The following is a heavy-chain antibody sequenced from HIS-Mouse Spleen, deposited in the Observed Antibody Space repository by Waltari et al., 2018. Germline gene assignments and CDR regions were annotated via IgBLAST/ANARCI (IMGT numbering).Heavy chain of an antibody. CDR2: VYYSGST. CDR3: ARDRELYFDY. CDR1: GGSISSSRYY. V-gene: IGHV4-39*07. J-gene: IGHJ4*02. Sequence: QLQLQESGPGLANSSETMSLSCTVSGGSISSSRYYWGWIRQPPGQGLEWIGSVYYSGSTYYNPSLKSRVTISVDTSKNQFSLKLSSVTAADTAVYYCARDRELYFDYWGQGTLVTVSS. D-gene: IGHD1-26*01.